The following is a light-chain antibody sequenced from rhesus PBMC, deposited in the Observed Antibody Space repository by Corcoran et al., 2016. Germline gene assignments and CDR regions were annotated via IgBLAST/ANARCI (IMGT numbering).Light chain of an antibody. CDR1: ENINNY. CDR2: YAS. CDR3: QHNYGTPLT. Sequence: DIQMTQSPSSLSASLGDRVTITCRASENINNYLNWYRQKPGKAPELLIYYASTLQNGVPSRFSGSGSGTDYTFTISSLQSEDVATYYCQHNYGTPLTFGGGTQVEIK. V-gene: IGKV1-74*01. J-gene: IGKJ4*01.